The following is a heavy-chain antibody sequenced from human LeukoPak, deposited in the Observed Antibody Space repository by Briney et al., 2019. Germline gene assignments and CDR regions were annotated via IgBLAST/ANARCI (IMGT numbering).Heavy chain of an antibody. CDR3: ASSGGPENYYYYYYMDV. CDR1: GFTFDDYA. V-gene: IGHV3-9*01. Sequence: SLRLSCAASGFTFDDYAMHWVRQAPGKGLEWVSGISWNSGSIGYADSVKGRFTISRDNAKNSLYLQMNSLRAEDTALYYCASSGGPENYYYYYYMDVWGKGTTVTVSS. D-gene: IGHD2-15*01. J-gene: IGHJ6*03. CDR2: ISWNSGSI.